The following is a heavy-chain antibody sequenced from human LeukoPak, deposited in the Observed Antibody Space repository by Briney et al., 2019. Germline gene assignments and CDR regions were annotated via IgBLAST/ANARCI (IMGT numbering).Heavy chain of an antibody. Sequence: GGSLRLSCAASGFTFSSYAMHWVRQAPGKGLEWVAVISYDGSNKYYADSVKGRFTISRDNSKNTLYLQMNSLRAEDTAVYYCARDNTIFGVAHINHWGQGTLVTVSS. V-gene: IGHV3-30-3*01. D-gene: IGHD3-3*01. CDR2: ISYDGSNK. J-gene: IGHJ5*02. CDR1: GFTFSSYA. CDR3: ARDNTIFGVAHINH.